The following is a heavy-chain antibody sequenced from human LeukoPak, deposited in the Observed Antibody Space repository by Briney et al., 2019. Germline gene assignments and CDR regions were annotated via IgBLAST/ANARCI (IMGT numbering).Heavy chain of an antibody. D-gene: IGHD1-26*01. CDR1: GFTFSSYG. J-gene: IGHJ4*02. CDR2: IRYDGSNK. V-gene: IGHV3-30*02. CDR3: AKEPAALGATWDY. Sequence: GGSLRLSCAASGFTFSSYGMHWVRQAPGKGLEWVAFIRYDGSNKYYADSVKGRFTISRDNSKNTLYLQMNSLRAEDTAVYYCAKEPAALGATWDYWGQGTLVTVSS.